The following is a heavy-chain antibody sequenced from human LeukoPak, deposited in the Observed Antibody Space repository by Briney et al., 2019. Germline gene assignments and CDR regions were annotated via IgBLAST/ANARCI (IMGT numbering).Heavy chain of an antibody. D-gene: IGHD2/OR15-2a*01. J-gene: IGHJ4*02. Sequence: SQTLSLTCTVSGASIGSGDSYWSWIRQHPGKGLEWIGYIYYSGTAYYHPSLRSRVSISVDTSKNQFSLKLNSVTAADTAVYYCASVREASISPYFDYWGQGTLVTVSS. CDR2: IYYSGTA. CDR3: ASVREASISPYFDY. CDR1: GASIGSGDSY. V-gene: IGHV4-31*03.